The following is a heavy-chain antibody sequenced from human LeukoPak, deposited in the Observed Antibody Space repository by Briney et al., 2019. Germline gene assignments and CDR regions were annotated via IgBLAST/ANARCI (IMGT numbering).Heavy chain of an antibody. CDR2: IYYSGST. Sequence: SETLSLTCTVSGGSISSHYWNWIRQPPGKGLEWIGYIYYSGSTNYNPSLKSRVTISVDTSKNQFSLKLSSVTAADTAVYYCARTEFRYDFWSGYYYNWFGPWGQGTLVTVSS. CDR1: GGSISSHY. J-gene: IGHJ5*02. CDR3: ARTEFRYDFWSGYYYNWFGP. V-gene: IGHV4-59*11. D-gene: IGHD3-3*01.